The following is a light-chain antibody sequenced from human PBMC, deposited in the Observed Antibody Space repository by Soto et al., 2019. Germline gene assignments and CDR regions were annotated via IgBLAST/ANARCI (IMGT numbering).Light chain of an antibody. CDR3: QQYGSSLYT. J-gene: IGKJ2*01. Sequence: EIVLTQSPGTLSLSPGERATLSCRASQSVSSSYLAWYQQKPGQAPRLLIYGASSRATGIPDRFSGSGSGTEFPLPIRRLEAEDFAVYYCQQYGSSLYTFGQGTKLEIK. CDR1: QSVSSSY. CDR2: GAS. V-gene: IGKV3-20*01.